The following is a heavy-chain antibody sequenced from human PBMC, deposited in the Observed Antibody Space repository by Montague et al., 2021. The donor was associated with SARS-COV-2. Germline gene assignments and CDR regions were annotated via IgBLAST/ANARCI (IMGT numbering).Heavy chain of an antibody. CDR3: AGPDWLKH. D-gene: IGHD3-9*01. Sequence: TLSLTCNVSGDSINSGSYYWSWIRQPAAKGLEWIGRIYTSGRTNYNPSLRSRINMSLDTSKSRFSLNLTSVTAADTAVYYCAGPDWLKHWGQGALVTVSS. CDR2: IYTSGRT. J-gene: IGHJ1*01. CDR1: GDSINSGSYY. V-gene: IGHV4-61*02.